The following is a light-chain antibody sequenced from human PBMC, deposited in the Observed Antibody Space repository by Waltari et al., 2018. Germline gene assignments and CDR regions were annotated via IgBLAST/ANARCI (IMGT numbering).Light chain of an antibody. Sequence: DIQMTQSPSTLSASVGDRVPITCRASQSISSWLAWYQQKPGKAPKLLIYKASSLARGVPSRFSGSGSGTEFTLTISSLQPDDFATYYCQQYNSYSRTFGQGTKVEIK. V-gene: IGKV1-5*03. CDR2: KAS. CDR3: QQYNSYSRT. CDR1: QSISSW. J-gene: IGKJ1*01.